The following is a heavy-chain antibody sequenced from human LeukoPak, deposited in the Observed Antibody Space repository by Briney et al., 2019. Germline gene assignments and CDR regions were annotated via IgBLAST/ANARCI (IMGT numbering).Heavy chain of an antibody. CDR2: INPNSGGT. CDR1: GYTFTGYY. Sequence: ASVKVSCKASGYTFTGYYMHWVRQAPGQGLEWMGWINPNSGGTNYAQKFQGRVTMTRDTSISTAYMELSRPRSDDTAVYYCATIVATPATFDYWGQGTLVTVSS. V-gene: IGHV1-2*02. D-gene: IGHD5-12*01. J-gene: IGHJ4*02. CDR3: ATIVATPATFDY.